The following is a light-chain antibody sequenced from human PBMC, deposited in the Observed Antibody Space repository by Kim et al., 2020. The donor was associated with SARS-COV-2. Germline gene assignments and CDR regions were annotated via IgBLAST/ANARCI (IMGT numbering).Light chain of an antibody. CDR1: SSDVGAYYW. CDR3: SSYADSYTV. J-gene: IGLJ7*01. V-gene: IGLV2-11*01. Sequence: QSALTQPPSVSGSPGQSVTISCTGSSSDVGAYYWVSWFRHQPGKAPKLIIYDVDTRTSGVPDRFSGSKSDNTASLTISGLQVEDEGDYYCSSYADSYTVFGGGTQLTVL. CDR2: DVD.